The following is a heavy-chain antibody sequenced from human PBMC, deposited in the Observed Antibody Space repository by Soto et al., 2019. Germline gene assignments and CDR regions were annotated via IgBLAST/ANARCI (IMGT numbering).Heavy chain of an antibody. V-gene: IGHV1-2*04. Sequence: GASVKVSCKASGYTFTGYYMHWVRQAPGQGLEWMGWINPNSGGTNYAQKFQGWVTMTRDTSISTAYMELSRLRSDDTAVYYCARELPVVVVAATRGLFDYWGQGTLVTVSS. CDR2: INPNSGGT. J-gene: IGHJ4*02. D-gene: IGHD2-15*01. CDR3: ARELPVVVVAATRGLFDY. CDR1: GYTFTGYY.